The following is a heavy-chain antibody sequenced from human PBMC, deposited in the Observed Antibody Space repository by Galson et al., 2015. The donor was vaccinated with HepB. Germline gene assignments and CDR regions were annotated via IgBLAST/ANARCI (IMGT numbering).Heavy chain of an antibody. Sequence: SVKVSCKASGYSFNNYAITWVRQALGQGLQWMGWISGYNGRAMYAQEFQDRVTLTIDTSTTTASMEVNRLTSDDTAMYYCARDLAAETTDAFDIWGQGTMVTVSS. D-gene: IGHD6-13*01. CDR2: ISGYNGRA. CDR1: GYSFNNYA. V-gene: IGHV1-18*01. CDR3: ARDLAAETTDAFDI. J-gene: IGHJ3*02.